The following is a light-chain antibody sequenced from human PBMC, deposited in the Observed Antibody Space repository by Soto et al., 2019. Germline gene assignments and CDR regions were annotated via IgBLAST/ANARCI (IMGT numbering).Light chain of an antibody. J-gene: IGLJ2*01. V-gene: IGLV1-40*01. CDR3: QSYDSSLSTVI. CDR2: KNN. CDR1: SSNIGAGFD. Sequence: QSVLTQPPSVSGAPGQRVTISCTGSSSNIGAGFDVQWYQQLPGTAPKVLMIKNNDRPLGVPDRFSGSRSDTSASLAITGLQAEDEADYYCQSYDSSLSTVIFGGGTKLTVL.